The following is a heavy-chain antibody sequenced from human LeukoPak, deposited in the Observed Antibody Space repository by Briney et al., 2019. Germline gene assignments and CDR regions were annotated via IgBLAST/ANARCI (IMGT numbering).Heavy chain of an antibody. D-gene: IGHD5-24*01. CDR3: ARDGGGRRDVYYNWFDP. V-gene: IGHV1-69*05. J-gene: IGHJ5*02. Sequence: SVTVSCTAAGGTFSSYAISWVRQPPGQGLEWVGGIIPIFGTANYAQKFQGRGRITTDESTTTAYLELSRLRSEDTAVYYGARDGGGRRDVYYNWFDPWGQGTLVTVSS. CDR2: IIPIFGTA. CDR1: GGTFSSYA.